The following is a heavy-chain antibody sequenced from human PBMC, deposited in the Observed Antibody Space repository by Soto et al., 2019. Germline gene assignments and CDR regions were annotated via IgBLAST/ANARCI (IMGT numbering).Heavy chain of an antibody. CDR1: GSSLSTSGLR. CDR2: VDWDDDK. J-gene: IGHJ4*02. CDR3: ARTGRYRSSYFEY. D-gene: IGHD6-19*01. Sequence: SGPTLVNPTQTVTLTCTISGSSLSTSGLRVSWIRQSPGKALEWLARVDWDDDKLYTTSLQTRLTISKDTSKNHVVLTMTNMYPADTGTYFSARTGRYRSSYFEYWGQ. V-gene: IGHV2-70*04.